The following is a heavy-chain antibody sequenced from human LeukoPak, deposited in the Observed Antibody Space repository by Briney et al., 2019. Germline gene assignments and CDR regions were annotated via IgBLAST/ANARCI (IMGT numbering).Heavy chain of an antibody. CDR1: GGTFSSYA. V-gene: IGHV1-69*06. CDR2: IIPIFGTA. J-gene: IGHJ4*02. Sequence: ASVKVSCKASGGTFSSYAISWVRQAPGQGLEWMGGIIPIFGTANYAQKFQGRVTITADKSTSTAYMELSSLRSEDTAVYYCASLAEAAPSHFDYWGQGTLVTVSS. CDR3: ASLAEAAPSHFDY. D-gene: IGHD6-19*01.